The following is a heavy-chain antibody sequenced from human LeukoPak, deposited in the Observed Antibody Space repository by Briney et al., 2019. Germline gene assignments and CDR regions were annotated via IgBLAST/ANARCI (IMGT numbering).Heavy chain of an antibody. J-gene: IGHJ3*02. CDR1: GYTFTSYA. D-gene: IGHD2-2*01. V-gene: IGHV1-2*02. Sequence: ASVKVSCKASGYTFTSYAMRWVRQAPGQGLEWMGWINPNSGGTNYAQKFQGRVTMTRDTSISTAYMELSRLRSDDTAVYYCATYCSSTSCLNDDAFDIWGQGTMVTVSS. CDR2: INPNSGGT. CDR3: ATYCSSTSCLNDDAFDI.